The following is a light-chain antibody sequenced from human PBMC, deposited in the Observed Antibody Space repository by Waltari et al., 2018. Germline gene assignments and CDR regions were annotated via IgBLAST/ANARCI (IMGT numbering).Light chain of an antibody. CDR1: SSNIETNS. CDR2: NDD. CDR3: ATWDDSLNGFVV. Sequence: QSVLTQPPSASGTPGQRVTISCSGSSSNIETNSVNWYQKFPGAAPKLLIYNDDKRPAGVSDRFSGSKSGTSAALAISGLQTEDEADYYCATWDDSLNGFVVFGGGTKLTVL. J-gene: IGLJ2*01. V-gene: IGLV1-44*01.